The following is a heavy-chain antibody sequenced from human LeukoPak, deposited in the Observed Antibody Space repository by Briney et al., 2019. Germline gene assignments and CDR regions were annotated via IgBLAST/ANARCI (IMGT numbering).Heavy chain of an antibody. CDR3: AGASILTGYYPFDY. J-gene: IGHJ4*02. CDR2: FDPEDGEA. Sequence: ASVKVSCKVSGYTLTELSMHWVRQAPGKGLEWMGGFDPEDGEAIYAQKFQGRVTMTEDTSTDTAYMELSSLRSEDTAVYYCAGASILTGYYPFDYWGQGTLVTVSS. V-gene: IGHV1-24*01. CDR1: GYTLTELS. D-gene: IGHD3-9*01.